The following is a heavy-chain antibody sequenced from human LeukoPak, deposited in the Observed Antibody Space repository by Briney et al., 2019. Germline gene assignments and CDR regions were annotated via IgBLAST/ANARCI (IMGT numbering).Heavy chain of an antibody. CDR3: ARDLSVYYYDSSGYEDY. D-gene: IGHD3-22*01. J-gene: IGHJ4*02. CDR2: ISAYNGNT. Sequence: ASVKVSCKASGYTFTSYGISWVRQAPGQGLEWMGWISAYNGNTNFAQKLQGRVTMTTDTSTSTAYMELRSLRSDDTAVYYCARDLSVYYYDSSGYEDYWGQGTLVTVSS. V-gene: IGHV1-18*01. CDR1: GYTFTSYG.